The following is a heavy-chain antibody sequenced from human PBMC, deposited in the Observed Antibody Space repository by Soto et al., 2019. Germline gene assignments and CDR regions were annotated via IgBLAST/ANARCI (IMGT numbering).Heavy chain of an antibody. Sequence: QVQLVESGGGVVQPGRSLRLSCAASGFTFSSFGMHWVRQAPGKGLEWVAIIWYDASNKYHADSVKGRFTISRDNSENTLYLQMNSLRAEGTAVYYCARDNYSGYMDVWGKATTVTVSS. V-gene: IGHV3-33*01. D-gene: IGHD1-26*01. J-gene: IGHJ6*03. CDR1: GFTFSSFG. CDR3: ARDNYSGYMDV. CDR2: IWYDASNK.